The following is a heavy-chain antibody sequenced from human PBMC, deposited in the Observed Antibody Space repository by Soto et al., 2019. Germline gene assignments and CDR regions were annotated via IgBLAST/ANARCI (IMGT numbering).Heavy chain of an antibody. CDR3: ARGDPNLAYCGGDCYYAY. V-gene: IGHV1-18*01. CDR1: GYTFTSYG. Sequence: ASVKVSCKASGYTFTSYGISWVRQAPGQGLEWMGWISAYNGNTNYAQKLQGRVTMTTDTSTSTAYMELRSLRSDDTAVYYCARGDPNLAYCGGDCYYAYWGQGTLVTVSS. D-gene: IGHD2-21*02. CDR2: ISAYNGNT. J-gene: IGHJ4*02.